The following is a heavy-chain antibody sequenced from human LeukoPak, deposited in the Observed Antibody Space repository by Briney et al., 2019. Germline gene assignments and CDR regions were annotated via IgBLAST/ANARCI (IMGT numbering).Heavy chain of an antibody. CDR1: GFTFSSYG. D-gene: IGHD3-10*01. V-gene: IGHV3-30*18. Sequence: PGGSLRLSCAASGFTFSSYGMHWVRQAPGKGLEWVGVISYDGSNKYYAESVKGRFTISRDNSKNTLYLQMNSLRAEDTAVYYCAKDHAPVLLWFGELLSDWGQGTLVTVSS. CDR2: ISYDGSNK. J-gene: IGHJ4*02. CDR3: AKDHAPVLLWFGELLSD.